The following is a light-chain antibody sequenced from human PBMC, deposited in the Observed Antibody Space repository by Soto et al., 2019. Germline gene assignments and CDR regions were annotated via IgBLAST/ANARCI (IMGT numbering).Light chain of an antibody. CDR2: AAS. J-gene: IGKJ5*01. V-gene: IGKV1-12*01. Sequence: DIRMTQSPSTLSASVGDRVTITCRASQGISSWLAWYQQKPGKAPKLLIYAASSLQSGVPSRFSGSGSGTDFTLTISSLQPEDFAVYYCQQGTNWPRGTFGQGTRLEIK. CDR3: QQGTNWPRGT. CDR1: QGISSW.